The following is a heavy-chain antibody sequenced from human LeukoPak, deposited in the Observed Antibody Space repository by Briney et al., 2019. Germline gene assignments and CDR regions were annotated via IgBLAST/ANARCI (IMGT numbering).Heavy chain of an antibody. CDR3: ARDLSGRGSLFDY. V-gene: IGHV3-48*03. Sequence: GVSLRLSCAASGFTFSSYEMNWFRQAPGKGLEWVSYISSSGSTIYYADSVKGRFTISRDNAKNSLYLQMNSLRAEDTAVYYCARDLSGRGSLFDYWGQGTLVTVSS. CDR1: GFTFSSYE. CDR2: ISSSGSTI. J-gene: IGHJ4*02. D-gene: IGHD1-26*01.